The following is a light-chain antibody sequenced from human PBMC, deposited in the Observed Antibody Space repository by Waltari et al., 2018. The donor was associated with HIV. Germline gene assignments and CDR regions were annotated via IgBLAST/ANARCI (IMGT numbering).Light chain of an antibody. CDR2: WGA. CDR1: QSVLYSSSSKNY. V-gene: IGKV4-1*01. Sequence: DIVMTQSPDSLVVSLGERATINCKSSQSVLYSSSSKNYLALYQQKPGQSPKLLIYWGATRESGVPDRFRGGWSGTDFTLTISSLQAEDVAVDYCQQYYSLPFTFGPGTKVDIK. J-gene: IGKJ3*01. CDR3: QQYYSLPFT.